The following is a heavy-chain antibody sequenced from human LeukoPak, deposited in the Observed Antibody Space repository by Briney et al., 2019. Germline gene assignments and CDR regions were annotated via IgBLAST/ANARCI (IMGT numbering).Heavy chain of an antibody. CDR1: GYSISSGYY. CDR2: IYHSGST. Sequence: SETLSLTCTVSGYSISSGYYWGWIRQPPGKGLEWIGSIYHSGSTYYNPSLKSRVTISVDTSKNQFSLKLSSVTAADTAVYYCARTIAGGSYRYPYWFDPWGQGTRVTVSS. J-gene: IGHJ5*02. CDR3: ARTIAGGSYRYPYWFDP. D-gene: IGHD3-16*02. V-gene: IGHV4-38-2*02.